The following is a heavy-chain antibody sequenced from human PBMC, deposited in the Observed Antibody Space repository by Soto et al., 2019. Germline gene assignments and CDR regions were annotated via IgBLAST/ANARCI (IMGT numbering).Heavy chain of an antibody. CDR3: AGNGVIAVAVAYYYYGMDV. J-gene: IGHJ6*02. Sequence: QVQLVQSGAEVKKPGSSVKVSCKASGGTFSSYAISWVRQAPGQGLEWMGGIIPIFGTANYAQKFQGRVTITADESTSTAYMELSSLRSEDTAVYYCAGNGVIAVAVAYYYYGMDVWGQGTTVTVSS. CDR2: IIPIFGTA. CDR1: GGTFSSYA. V-gene: IGHV1-69*01. D-gene: IGHD6-19*01.